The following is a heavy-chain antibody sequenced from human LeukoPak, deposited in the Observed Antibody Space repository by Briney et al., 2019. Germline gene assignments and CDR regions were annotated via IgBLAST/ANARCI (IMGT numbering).Heavy chain of an antibody. CDR3: ARGTGTTAYFDY. V-gene: IGHV3-11*06. CDR2: ISSSSSYT. Sequence: GGSLRLSSAASGFTFSDYYMSWIRQAPGKGLEWVSYISSSSSYTKYGDSVKGRFTISRDNAKNSLYLQVNSLRAEDTAVYYCARGTGTTAYFDYWGQGTLVTVSS. CDR1: GFTFSDYY. J-gene: IGHJ4*02. D-gene: IGHD1-1*01.